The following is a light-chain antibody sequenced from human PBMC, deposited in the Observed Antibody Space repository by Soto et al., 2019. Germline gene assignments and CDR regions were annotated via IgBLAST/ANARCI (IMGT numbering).Light chain of an antibody. CDR3: QHYYGNSWT. CDR1: QNINDW. CDR2: QAS. Sequence: DIQMTQSPSTLSASVGDRVTITCRPRQNINDWLAWFQQKPGKAPKVLIYQASNVENGVPSRFSGSGSGTEFTLTISSLQSDDFATYYCQHYYGNSWTFGQGTKVDI. V-gene: IGKV1-5*03. J-gene: IGKJ1*01.